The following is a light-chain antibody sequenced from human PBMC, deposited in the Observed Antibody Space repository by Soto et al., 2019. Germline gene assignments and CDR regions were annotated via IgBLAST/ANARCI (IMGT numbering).Light chain of an antibody. CDR2: GAS. Sequence: EMVLTQSPGTLSLSPGERATLSCRASQSVSSSYLAWYQQKPGQPPRLLIYGASRRATGIPDRFSGSGSGSDFTLTISRLEPEDFAVYYCQHYGTFGQGTKVDIK. CDR3: QHYGT. CDR1: QSVSSSY. J-gene: IGKJ1*01. V-gene: IGKV3-20*01.